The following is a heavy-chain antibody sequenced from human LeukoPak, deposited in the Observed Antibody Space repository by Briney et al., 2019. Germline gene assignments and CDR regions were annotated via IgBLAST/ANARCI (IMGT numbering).Heavy chain of an antibody. CDR2: IYYSGST. V-gene: IGHV4-39*01. Sequence: SETLSLTCTVSGDSINYSRYYWGWIRQAPGKGLEWLGLIYYSGSTYYNPSLKGRITMSVDTSKNQFSLKLRSVTAADSAVYYCARRPPWWQDPGIAVDIWSQGTMVTVSS. D-gene: IGHD2-15*01. CDR1: GDSINYSRYY. CDR3: ARRPPWWQDPGIAVDI. J-gene: IGHJ3*02.